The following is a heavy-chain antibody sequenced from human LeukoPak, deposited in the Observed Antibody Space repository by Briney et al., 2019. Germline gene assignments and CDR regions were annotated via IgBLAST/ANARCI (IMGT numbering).Heavy chain of an antibody. J-gene: IGHJ5*02. D-gene: IGHD6-19*01. Sequence: GASVKVSCKASGYTFTSYAMHWVRQAPGQRLEWMGWINAGNGNTKYSQKSQGRVTITRDTSASTAYMELSSLRSEDTAVYYCARGPLRIAVAGKVDWFDPWGQGTLVTVSS. CDR1: GYTFTSYA. V-gene: IGHV1-3*01. CDR3: ARGPLRIAVAGKVDWFDP. CDR2: INAGNGNT.